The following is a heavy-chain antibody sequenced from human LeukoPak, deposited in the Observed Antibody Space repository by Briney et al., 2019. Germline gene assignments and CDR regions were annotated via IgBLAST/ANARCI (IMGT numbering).Heavy chain of an antibody. D-gene: IGHD3-10*01. J-gene: IGHJ4*02. V-gene: IGHV1-69*10. CDR3: ANSVVRGVIITAYYFDY. CDR2: IIPILGIA. Sequence: SVKVSCKASGGTFSSYAISWVRQAPGQGLEWMGGIIPILGIANYAQKFQGRVTITADKSTSTAYMELSSLRSEDTAVYYCANSVVRGVIITAYYFDYWGQGTLVTVSS. CDR1: GGTFSSYA.